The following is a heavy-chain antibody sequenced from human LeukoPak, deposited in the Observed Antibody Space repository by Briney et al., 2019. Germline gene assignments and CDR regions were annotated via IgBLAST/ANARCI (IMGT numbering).Heavy chain of an antibody. CDR3: ARDLSRSRPFDY. J-gene: IGHJ4*02. D-gene: IGHD3-16*02. CDR1: GFPFSSYS. V-gene: IGHV3-48*02. CDR2: ISGSSSTI. Sequence: GGSLRLSCAASGFPFSSYSMNWVRQAPGKGLEWVSFISGSSSTIYYADSVKGRFTISRDTAKNSLYLQMNSLRDGDTAMYYCARDLSRSRPFDYWGQGTLVTVSS.